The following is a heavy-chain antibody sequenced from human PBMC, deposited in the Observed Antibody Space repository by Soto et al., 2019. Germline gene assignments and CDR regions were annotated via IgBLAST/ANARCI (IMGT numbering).Heavy chain of an antibody. V-gene: IGHV2-5*02. CDR3: AQRRLLKQPGAFDY. Sequence: QITLKESGPTLVKPTQTLTLTCTFSGFSLSTSGVGVGWIRQPPGKALEWLALIYWDDDKRYSPSLKSRLTITKDTSKSQVVLTITNMDPVDTATYYCAQRRLLKQPGAFDYWGQGTLVTVSS. CDR1: GFSLSTSGVG. CDR2: IYWDDDK. J-gene: IGHJ4*02. D-gene: IGHD5-12*01.